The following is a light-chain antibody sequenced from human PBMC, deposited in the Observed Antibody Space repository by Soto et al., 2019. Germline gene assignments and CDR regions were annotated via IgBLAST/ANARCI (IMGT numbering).Light chain of an antibody. CDR1: QSISNW. J-gene: IGKJ2*03. CDR2: KAS. V-gene: IGKV1-5*03. CDR3: QQYNGS. Sequence: DIQMTQSPSTLSASVGDRVTITCRASQSISNWLAWYQQKPGKAPKLLIYKASSLQSGVPSRFSGSGSGTEFTLSISGLQPDDFATYYCQQYNGSFGQGTKLEIK.